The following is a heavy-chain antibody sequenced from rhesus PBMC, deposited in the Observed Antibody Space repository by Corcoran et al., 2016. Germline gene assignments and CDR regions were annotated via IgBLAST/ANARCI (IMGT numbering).Heavy chain of an antibody. D-gene: IGHD1-20*01. CDR2: IYGSGGST. CDR1: GGSISSNY. V-gene: IGHV4-160*01. CDR3: ARNLILNSWNNPYYYGLDS. J-gene: IGHJ6*01. Sequence: QVQLQESGPGLVKPSETLSLTCAVSGGSISSNYWSWIRQPPGKGREWSGRIYGSGGSTDYNPSLKSRVTISTDTSKNQFSLKLSSVTAADTAVYYCARNLILNSWNNPYYYGLDSWGQGVVVTVSS.